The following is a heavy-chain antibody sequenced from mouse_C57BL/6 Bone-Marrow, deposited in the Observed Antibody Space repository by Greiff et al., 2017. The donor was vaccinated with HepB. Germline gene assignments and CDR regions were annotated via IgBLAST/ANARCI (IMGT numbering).Heavy chain of an antibody. CDR2: ILPSIGRT. V-gene: IGHV15-2*01. CDR1: DSEVFPIAY. J-gene: IGHJ1*03. D-gene: IGHD1-1*01. CDR3: ARRYYGSEWTYWYFDV. Sequence: QVQLQQSGSELRSPGSSVKLSCKDYDSEVFPIAYMSWVRQKPGHGFEWIGGILPSIGRTIYGEKFEDKATLDADTLSNTAYLELNSLTSEDSALYYCARRYYGSEWTYWYFDVWGTGTTVTVSS.